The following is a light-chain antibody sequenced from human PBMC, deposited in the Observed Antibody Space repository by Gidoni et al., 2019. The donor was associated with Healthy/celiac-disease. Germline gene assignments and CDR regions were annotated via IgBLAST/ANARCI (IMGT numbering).Light chain of an antibody. V-gene: IGLV1-44*01. CDR1: SSNIGSNT. CDR3: AAWDDSLNGWV. J-gene: IGLJ3*02. CDR2: SNN. Sequence: QSVLTQPPSASGTPGQRVTISCSGSSSNIGSNTVNWYQQPPGTAPKLLTYSNNQRPSGVPDRFSGSKSGTSASLAISGLQSEDEADYYCAAWDDSLNGWVFGGGTKLTV.